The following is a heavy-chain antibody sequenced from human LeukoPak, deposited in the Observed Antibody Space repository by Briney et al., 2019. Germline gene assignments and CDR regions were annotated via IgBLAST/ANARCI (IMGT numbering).Heavy chain of an antibody. CDR3: ARHGVLRYIDD. CDR2: IYYSGDT. V-gene: IGHV4-39*01. Sequence: PSETLSLTCSVSGGSISGTSIYWGWIRQPPGKRLEWIGSIYYSGDTYYSPSLRSRVIISVDTSRNQFSLKLTSVTAADTAVYYCARHGVLRYIDDWGQGTLVTVSS. D-gene: IGHD3-9*01. CDR1: GGSISGTSIY. J-gene: IGHJ4*02.